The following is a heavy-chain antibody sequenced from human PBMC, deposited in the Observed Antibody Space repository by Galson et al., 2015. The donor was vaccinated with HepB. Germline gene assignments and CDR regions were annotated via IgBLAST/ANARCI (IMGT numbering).Heavy chain of an antibody. Sequence: SLRLSCAASGFTFSSYSMNWVRQAPGKGLEWVSSISSSSSYIYYADSVKGRFTISRDNAENSLYLQMNSLRAEDTAVYYCARDAMITFGGVNPHDYWGQGTLVTVSS. V-gene: IGHV3-21*01. CDR2: ISSSSSYI. J-gene: IGHJ4*02. CDR3: ARDAMITFGGVNPHDY. D-gene: IGHD3-16*01. CDR1: GFTFSSYS.